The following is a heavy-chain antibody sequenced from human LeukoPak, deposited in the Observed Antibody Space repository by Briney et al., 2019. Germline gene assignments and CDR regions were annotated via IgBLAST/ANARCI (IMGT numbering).Heavy chain of an antibody. CDR2: IIPILGIA. CDR1: GGTFSSYA. J-gene: IGHJ4*02. D-gene: IGHD6-6*01. V-gene: IGHV1-69*04. CDR3: ARAHSSSSI. Sequence: VASVKVSCKASGGTFSSYAISWVRQAPGQGLEWMGRIIPILGIANYAQKLQGRVTITADKSTSTAYMELSSLRSEDTAVYYCARAHSSSSIWGQGTLVTVSS.